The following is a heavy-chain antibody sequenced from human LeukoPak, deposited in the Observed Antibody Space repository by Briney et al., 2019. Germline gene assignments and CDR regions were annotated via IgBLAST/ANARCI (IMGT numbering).Heavy chain of an antibody. D-gene: IGHD2-15*01. V-gene: IGHV6-1*01. J-gene: IGHJ3*01. CDR3: ARGVEAFDL. CDR2: TYYRSKWYN. Sequence: SQTLSLTCAISGGSVSSNSVVWNWIRQSPSRGLEWLGRTYYRSKWYNDYAVSVKSRITINPDTSKNQFSLQLNSVTPEDTAVYYCARGVEAFDLWGQGTMVTVSS. CDR1: GGSVSSNSVV.